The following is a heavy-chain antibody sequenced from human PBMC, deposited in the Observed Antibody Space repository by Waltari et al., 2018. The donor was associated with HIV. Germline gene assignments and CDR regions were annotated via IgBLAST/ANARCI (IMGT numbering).Heavy chain of an antibody. J-gene: IGHJ3*01. CDR1: GLRVSDCG. Sequence: VQLEESVGGVVQPGMSRRLSCDRSGLRVSDCGMPWVRQAPGKGLQWVAVIWYDGSKKEYSDSVKGRFTISKDNSKNTLFLQMNSLRVDDTAVYFCARVPFASSWSADSFDVWGPGTRITVSS. D-gene: IGHD6-13*01. V-gene: IGHV3-33*01. CDR2: IWYDGSKK. CDR3: ARVPFASSWSADSFDV.